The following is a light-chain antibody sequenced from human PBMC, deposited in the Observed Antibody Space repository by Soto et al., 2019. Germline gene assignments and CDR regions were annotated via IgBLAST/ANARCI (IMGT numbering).Light chain of an antibody. J-gene: IGLJ1*01. CDR3: AAWDGSVYV. Sequence: VLTQPPSASGTPGQRVTISCSGSGSNIAFDTVDWYQQLPGAAPKLLIYSNSQRPLGVPVRFSGSKSGTSASLAISGLQSEDEADYYCAAWDGSVYVFGIGTKVTVL. CDR2: SNS. V-gene: IGLV1-44*01. CDR1: GSNIAFDT.